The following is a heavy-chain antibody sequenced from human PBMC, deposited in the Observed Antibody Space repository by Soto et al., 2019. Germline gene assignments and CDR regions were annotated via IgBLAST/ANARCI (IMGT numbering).Heavy chain of an antibody. Sequence: GGSLRLSCAASGFTFSSYGMHWVRQAPGKGLEWVAVISYDGSNKYYADSVKGRFTISRDNSKNTLYLQMNSLRAEDTAVYYCAKDSARLDYDILTGYYMDSGGMDVWGQGTTVTVSS. CDR2: ISYDGSNK. J-gene: IGHJ6*02. V-gene: IGHV3-30*18. D-gene: IGHD3-9*01. CDR3: AKDSARLDYDILTGYYMDSGGMDV. CDR1: GFTFSSYG.